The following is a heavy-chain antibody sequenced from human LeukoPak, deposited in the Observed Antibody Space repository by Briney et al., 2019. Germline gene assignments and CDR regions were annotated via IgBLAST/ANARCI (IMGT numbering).Heavy chain of an antibody. CDR2: INPTTGGT. CDR3: ATVAVRSTSWYVNY. CDR1: GYTFSVFY. V-gene: IGHV1-2*02. D-gene: IGHD6-13*01. Sequence: ASVTVSCKASGYTFSVFYMHWVRQAPGQGLEWMGWINPTTGGTIYAQKFQGRVTMTRDTSISTAYMEMSSLISDDTAVYYCATVAVRSTSWYVNYWGQGTLVTVSS. J-gene: IGHJ4*02.